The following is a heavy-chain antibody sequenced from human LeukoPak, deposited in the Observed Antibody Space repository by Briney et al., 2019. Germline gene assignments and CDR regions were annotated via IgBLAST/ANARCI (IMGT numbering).Heavy chain of an antibody. Sequence: SVKVSCKASGGTFSSYAISWVRQAPGQGLEWMGRIIPILGIASYAQKFQGRVTITADKSTSTAYMELSSLRSEDTAVYYCARAPRGRGGSYWFDPWGQGTLVTVSS. J-gene: IGHJ5*02. CDR2: IIPILGIA. D-gene: IGHD2-15*01. CDR1: GGTFSSYA. CDR3: ARAPRGRGGSYWFDP. V-gene: IGHV1-69*04.